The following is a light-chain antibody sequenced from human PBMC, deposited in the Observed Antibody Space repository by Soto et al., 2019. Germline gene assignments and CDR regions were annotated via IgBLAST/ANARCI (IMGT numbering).Light chain of an antibody. CDR2: GAS. CDR1: QRVSASF. Sequence: EIVLTQSPGTLSLSPGERATLSCRASQRVSASFLAWYQQRPGQAPRLLIYGASSRATGIPDRFSGSGSGTDFTLTISRLEPEDFAVYYCQQYGTSPRFTFGPGTKEDIK. CDR3: QQYGTSPRFT. V-gene: IGKV3-20*01. J-gene: IGKJ3*01.